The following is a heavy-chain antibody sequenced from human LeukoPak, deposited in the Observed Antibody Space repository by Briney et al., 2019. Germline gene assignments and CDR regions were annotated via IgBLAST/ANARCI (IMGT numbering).Heavy chain of an antibody. Sequence: SETLSLTCAVSGYSISSGYYWGWIRQPPGKGLEWIGSIHHSGSTYYNPSLKSRVTISVDTSKNQFSLKLSSVTAADTAVYYCARLAAAGTFYFDYWGQGTLVTVSS. CDR2: IHHSGST. D-gene: IGHD6-13*01. J-gene: IGHJ4*02. CDR3: ARLAAAGTFYFDY. CDR1: GYSISSGYY. V-gene: IGHV4-38-2*01.